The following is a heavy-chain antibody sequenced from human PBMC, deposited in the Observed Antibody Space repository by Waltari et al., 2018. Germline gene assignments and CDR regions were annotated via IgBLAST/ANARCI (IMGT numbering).Heavy chain of an antibody. CDR3: SRSLGSAWYYFDY. V-gene: IGHV4-59*01. Sequence: QVQLQESGPGLVKHSETLSLTCTVPGGSISSYSWSWIRPPPGKGLEWIWYIYYSGSTNYNPSLKIRVTISVYTSKNQFSLKLSSVTAADTAVYYCSRSLGSAWYYFDYWGQGTLVTVSS. CDR1: GGSISSYS. CDR2: IYYSGST. J-gene: IGHJ4*02. D-gene: IGHD6-19*01.